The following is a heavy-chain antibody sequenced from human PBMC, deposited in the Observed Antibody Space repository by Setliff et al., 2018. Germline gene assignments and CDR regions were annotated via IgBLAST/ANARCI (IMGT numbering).Heavy chain of an antibody. CDR1: GYSVSSVCY. V-gene: IGHV4-38-2*01. CDR2: VYYSGST. Sequence: PSETLSLTCAVSGYSVSSVCYWGWIRQPPGKGLEWIANVYYSGSTYYNPSLESRVTMSVDTSKSQFSLNLYSVTAADTAVYYCARTSTGRYFDLWGRGTLVTVSS. J-gene: IGHJ2*01. CDR3: ARTSTGRYFDL. D-gene: IGHD2-2*01.